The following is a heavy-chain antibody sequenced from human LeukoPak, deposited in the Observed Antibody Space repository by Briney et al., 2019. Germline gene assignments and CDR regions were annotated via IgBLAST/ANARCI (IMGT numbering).Heavy chain of an antibody. Sequence: PSETLSLTCTVSGGSISSSSYYWGWIRQPPGKGLEWIASIYYSGSTYYNPSLKSRLNISVDTSKNQLSLNLSSVTAADTAVYYCARRLAGYSLGGSYWGQGTLVTVSS. J-gene: IGHJ4*02. D-gene: IGHD4-23*01. CDR3: ARRLAGYSLGGSY. V-gene: IGHV4-39*01. CDR1: GGSISSSSYY. CDR2: IYYSGST.